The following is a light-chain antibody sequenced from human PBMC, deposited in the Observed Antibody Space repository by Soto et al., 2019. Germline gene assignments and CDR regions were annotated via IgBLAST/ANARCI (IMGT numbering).Light chain of an antibody. CDR3: QQYGSSPLT. Sequence: EIVLTQSPGTLSLSPGERATLSCRASQSVSNSYLAWYQQKPGQAPRLLIYGASSRATGIPDRFSGSGSGTHFTLTISRLEPEDFAVYYCQQYGSSPLTFGGGTKVDIK. J-gene: IGKJ4*01. CDR1: QSVSNSY. CDR2: GAS. V-gene: IGKV3-20*01.